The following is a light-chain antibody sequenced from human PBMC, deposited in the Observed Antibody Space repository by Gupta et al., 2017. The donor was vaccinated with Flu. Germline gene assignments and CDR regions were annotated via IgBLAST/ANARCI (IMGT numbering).Light chain of an antibody. V-gene: IGLV1-44*01. CDR1: SSNIGTDT. CDR2: NNN. J-gene: IGLJ3*02. CDR3: AAWDDSLNVV. Sequence: QSVLTQPPSASGTHGQGVTIPCSGSSSNIGTDTVNWYQQLPGTAPKLLIYNNNQRPSGVPDRFSGSKSGASASLAISGLQSEDEADYYCAAWDDSLNVVFGGGTKLTVL.